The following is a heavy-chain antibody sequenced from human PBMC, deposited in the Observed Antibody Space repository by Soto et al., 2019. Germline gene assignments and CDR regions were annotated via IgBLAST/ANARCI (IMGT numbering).Heavy chain of an antibody. CDR1: RFPFRSYN. CDR2: ISVDGGTT. Sequence: GRCLRLPGAASRFPFRSYNLDWVGPSPGKGLEWVALISVDGGTTNYADSVKGRFTVSRDNSANTLSLQLSSLRPDDTAVYFCARGGTFGCYIDDWGQGTLVTVSS. J-gene: IGHJ4*01. D-gene: IGHD3-10*01. CDR3: ARGGTFGCYIDD. V-gene: IGHV3-30-3*01.